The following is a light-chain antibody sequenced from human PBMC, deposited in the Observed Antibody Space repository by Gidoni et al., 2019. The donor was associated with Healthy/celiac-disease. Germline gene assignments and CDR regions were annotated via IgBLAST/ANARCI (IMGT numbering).Light chain of an antibody. CDR1: SSDVGGYNY. J-gene: IGLJ2*01. Sequence: QSPLTQPASVSGSPGQSLTISCPGTSSDVGGYNYVSWYQQHPGKAPKLMIYDVSNRPSGVSNRFSGSKSGNTASLTISGLQAEDEADYYCSSYTSSSTFVVFGGGTKLTVL. CDR3: SSYTSSSTFVV. CDR2: DVS. V-gene: IGLV2-14*03.